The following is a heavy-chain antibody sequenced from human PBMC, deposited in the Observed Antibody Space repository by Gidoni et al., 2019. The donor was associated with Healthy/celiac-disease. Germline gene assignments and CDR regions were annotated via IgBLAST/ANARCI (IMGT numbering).Heavy chain of an antibody. Sequence: EVQLLESGGGLVQPGGSLSLSCAASVFTFSSYAISWVRQAPGKGLEWVSAISGSGGSTYYADSVKGRFTISRDNSKNTLYLQMNSLRAEDTAVYYCAKAFGSHHDRKDDEVFWSGYYSSGYLDYWGQGTLVTVSS. CDR2: ISGSGGST. V-gene: IGHV3-23*01. CDR1: VFTFSSYA. D-gene: IGHD3-3*01. J-gene: IGHJ4*02. CDR3: AKAFGSHHDRKDDEVFWSGYYSSGYLDY.